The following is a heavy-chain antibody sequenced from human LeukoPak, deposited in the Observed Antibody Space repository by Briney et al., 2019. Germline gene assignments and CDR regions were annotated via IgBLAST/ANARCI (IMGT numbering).Heavy chain of an antibody. J-gene: IGHJ5*02. CDR2: INPNSGGT. Sequence: ASVKVSCKASGYTFTGYYMHWVRQAPGQGLEWMGWINPNSGGTNYAQKFKGRVTMTRDTSISTASMELSRLRSDDTAVYYCARAYRPFRFLEWFHWFDPWGQGTLVTVSS. V-gene: IGHV1-2*02. D-gene: IGHD3-3*01. CDR1: GYTFTGYY. CDR3: ARAYRPFRFLEWFHWFDP.